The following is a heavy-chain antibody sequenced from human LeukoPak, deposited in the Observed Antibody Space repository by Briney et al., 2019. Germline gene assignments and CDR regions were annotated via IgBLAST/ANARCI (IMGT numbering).Heavy chain of an antibody. CDR2: IYSGGGT. CDR1: GVTVSSNH. J-gene: IGHJ4*01. CDR3: VRDAS. Sequence: GGSLRLSCAVSGVTVSSNHMSWVRQAPGKGLEWVSAIYSGGGTYYADSVTGRFTLSRDISKNTLSLQMNSLRAEDTAVYYCVRDASWGQGTLVTVSS. V-gene: IGHV3-66*01.